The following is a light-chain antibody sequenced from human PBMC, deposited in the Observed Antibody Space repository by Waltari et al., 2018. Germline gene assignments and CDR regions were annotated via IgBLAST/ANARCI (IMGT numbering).Light chain of an antibody. V-gene: IGKV3-15*01. CDR1: QSVRND. CDR3: QQYENWPYT. J-gene: IGKJ2*01. CDR2: TAS. Sequence: EVVMTQSPATLSVSPGERATLSCGASQSVRNDLAWYQQKPGQAPRPLIYTASNRATGIPDRFSGSGSETEFTLTISSVQSEDFAVYYCQQYENWPYTFGQGTKLEIK.